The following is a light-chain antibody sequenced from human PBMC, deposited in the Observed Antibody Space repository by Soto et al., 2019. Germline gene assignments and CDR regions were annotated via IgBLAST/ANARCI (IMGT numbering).Light chain of an antibody. J-gene: IGLJ1*01. CDR3: QVWDTRSEHYV. CDR1: NSNLGAGYD. V-gene: IGLV3-21*02. Sequence: VLTQPPSVSGVPGQRVTISCTGNNSNLGAGYDVHWYQQKPGQAPVLVVYDDSDRRSGIPERFSGSNSGNTATLTITRVEAGDEADYHCQVWDTRSEHYVFGAGTKLTVL. CDR2: DDS.